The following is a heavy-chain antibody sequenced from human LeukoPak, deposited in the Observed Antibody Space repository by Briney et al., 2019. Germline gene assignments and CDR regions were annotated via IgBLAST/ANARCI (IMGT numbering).Heavy chain of an antibody. CDR3: ARDGWALGYCSGGSCYIFDY. J-gene: IGHJ4*02. V-gene: IGHV3-20*04. CDR1: GFTFDDYG. Sequence: SGGSLRLSCAASGFTFDDYGMSWVRQAPGKGLEWVSGINWNGGSTGYADSVKGRFTISRDNAKNSLYLQMNSLRAEVTALYYCARDGWALGYCSGGSCYIFDYWGQGTLVTVSS. D-gene: IGHD2-15*01. CDR2: INWNGGST.